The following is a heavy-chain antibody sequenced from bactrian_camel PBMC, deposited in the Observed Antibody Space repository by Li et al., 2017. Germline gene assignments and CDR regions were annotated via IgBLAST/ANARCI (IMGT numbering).Heavy chain of an antibody. CDR1: EFTFRAWD. V-gene: IGHV3S40*01. Sequence: DVQLVESGGGSVQPGESLNLSCSASEFTFRAWDMSWVRQAPGKELEWVATVLSSGSGAHYRDAVKGRFTISEDNAKKIVYLQMNSLKPEDTAMYYCAAAPWTYPRESQIFSENAYNKWGQGTQVTVS. J-gene: IGHJ4*01. D-gene: IGHD2*01. CDR3: AAAPWTYPRESQIFSENAYNK. CDR2: VLSSGSGA.